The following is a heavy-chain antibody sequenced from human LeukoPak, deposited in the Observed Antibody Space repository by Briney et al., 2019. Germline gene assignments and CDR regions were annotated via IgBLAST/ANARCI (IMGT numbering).Heavy chain of an antibody. CDR3: ARGGYSYGYGFDY. V-gene: IGHV3-23*01. CDR1: GFTFSAFG. CDR2: ITKSGDST. Sequence: GGSLRLSCAASGFTFSAFGMNWVRQAPGKGLEWVSTITKSGDSTYYVDSVKGRFTISRDNSKNTLYLQMNSLRAEDTAVYYCARGGYSYGYGFDYWGQGTLVTVSS. D-gene: IGHD5-18*01. J-gene: IGHJ4*02.